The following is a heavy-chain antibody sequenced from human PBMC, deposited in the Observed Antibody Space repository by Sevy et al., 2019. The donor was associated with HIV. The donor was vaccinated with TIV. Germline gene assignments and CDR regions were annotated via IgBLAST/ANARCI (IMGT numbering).Heavy chain of an antibody. D-gene: IGHD3-10*01. CDR1: GSTFSSYA. CDR2: ISYDGINQ. Sequence: GGSLRLSCAASGSTFSSYAMHWVRQAPGKGLEWVAVISYDGINQYYADSVKGRFTISRYNSKNTLYLQMKSLTAEDTAVYYCARDYSYGSGSDPGYYYYGMDVWGQGTTVTVSS. V-gene: IGHV3-30-3*01. J-gene: IGHJ6*02. CDR3: ARDYSYGSGSDPGYYYYGMDV.